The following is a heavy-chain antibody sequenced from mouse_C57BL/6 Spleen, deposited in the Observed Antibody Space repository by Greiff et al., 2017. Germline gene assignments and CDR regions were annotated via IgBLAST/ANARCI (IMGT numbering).Heavy chain of an antibody. V-gene: IGHV1-78*01. Sequence: VQLVESDAELVKPGDSVKISCKVSGYTFTDHTIHWMKQRPEQGLEWIGYIYPGDGSIKYNEKFKGQVTLTADKYSSHPYMQLNSLTSEDSAVYFCTRSANWDVGDWFAYWGQGTLVTVAA. J-gene: IGHJ3*01. CDR2: IYPGDGSI. CDR3: TRSANWDVGDWFAY. D-gene: IGHD4-1*01. CDR1: GYTFTDHT.